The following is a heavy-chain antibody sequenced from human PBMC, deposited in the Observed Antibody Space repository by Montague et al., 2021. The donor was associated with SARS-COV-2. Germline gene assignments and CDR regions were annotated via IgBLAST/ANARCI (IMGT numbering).Heavy chain of an antibody. CDR3: MKRCGDVDYLDF. CDR2: LSSDGNYK. J-gene: IGHJ4*02. V-gene: IGHV3-30*18. D-gene: IGHD2-21*01. Sequence: SLRLSCAASGFTFNFYDLHWVRQTPGKGLEWVAHLSSDGNYKYYADSVKGRFTISRDNAKNTLYLQMNSLRVDDTAVYYCMKRCGDVDYLDFWGQGTLVTVSS. CDR1: GFTFNFYD.